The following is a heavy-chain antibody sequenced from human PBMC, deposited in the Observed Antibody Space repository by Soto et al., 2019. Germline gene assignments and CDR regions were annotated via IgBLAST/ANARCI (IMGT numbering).Heavy chain of an antibody. D-gene: IGHD3-3*01. CDR1: GYTFTSYA. J-gene: IGHJ6*02. CDR2: INAGNGNT. Sequence: RASVKVCCKASGYTFTSYAMHWVRQAPGQRLEWMGWINAGNGNTKYSQKFQGRVTITRDTSASTAYMELSSLRSEDTAVYYCARDRILEWLDYYYYGMDVWGQGTTVTVSS. CDR3: ARDRILEWLDYYYYGMDV. V-gene: IGHV1-3*01.